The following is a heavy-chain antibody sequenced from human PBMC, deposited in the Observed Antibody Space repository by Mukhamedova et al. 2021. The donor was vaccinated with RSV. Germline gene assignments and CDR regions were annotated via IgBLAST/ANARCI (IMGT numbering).Heavy chain of an antibody. J-gene: IGHJ4*02. CDR3: ARDPPGSSGWYDY. CDR2: IWYDGSNK. V-gene: IGHV3-33*01. D-gene: IGHD6-19*01. Sequence: GLEWVAVIWYDGSNKYYADSVKGRFTISRDNSKNTLYLQMNSLRAEETAVYYCARDPPGSSGWYDYWGQGTLVNVAS.